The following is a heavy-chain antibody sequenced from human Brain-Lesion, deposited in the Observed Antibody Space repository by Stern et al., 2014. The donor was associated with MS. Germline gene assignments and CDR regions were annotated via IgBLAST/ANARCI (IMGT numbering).Heavy chain of an antibody. D-gene: IGHD1-26*01. CDR2: FDPEDGET. J-gene: IGHJ4*02. CDR3: ATLSPGAGGNYYRHFDY. CDR1: GYTLTELS. Sequence: QLVQSGAEVKKPGASVKVSCKVSGYTLTELSMHWVRQAPRKGLEWMGGFDPEDGETIYAQKFQGRVTMTEYTSTDTAYMELSSLRSEHTAVYYCATLSPGAGGNYYRHFDYWGQGTLVTVSS. V-gene: IGHV1-24*01.